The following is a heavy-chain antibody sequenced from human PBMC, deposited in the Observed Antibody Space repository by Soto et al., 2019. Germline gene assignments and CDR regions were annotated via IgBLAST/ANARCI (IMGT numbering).Heavy chain of an antibody. Sequence: EVQLVESGGGLVKLGGSLRLSCAASGFTFSNAWMNWVRQAPGKGLEWVGRIKSKTDGGTTDYAAPVKGRFTISRDDSNNTLYLEMTSLKTEDTAVYYCTTDRTRYSGSTRYWGQGTLVTVSS. V-gene: IGHV3-15*07. CDR1: GFTFSNAW. CDR2: IKSKTDGGTT. D-gene: IGHD1-26*01. J-gene: IGHJ4*02. CDR3: TTDRTRYSGSTRY.